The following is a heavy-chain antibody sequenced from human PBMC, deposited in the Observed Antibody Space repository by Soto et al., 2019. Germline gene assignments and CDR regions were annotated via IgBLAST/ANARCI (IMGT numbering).Heavy chain of an antibody. CDR1: GGTFSSYA. V-gene: IGHV1-69*01. CDR2: IIPIFGTA. J-gene: IGHJ5*02. CDR3: ASAAVAGNWFAP. D-gene: IGHD6-19*01. Sequence: QVQLVQSGAEVKKPGSSVKVSCKASGGTFSSYAISGVRQAPGQGLEWMGGIIPIFGTANYAQKFQGRVTITADESASTAYMELSSLRSEDTAVYYCASAAVAGNWFAPWGHGTLVTVSS.